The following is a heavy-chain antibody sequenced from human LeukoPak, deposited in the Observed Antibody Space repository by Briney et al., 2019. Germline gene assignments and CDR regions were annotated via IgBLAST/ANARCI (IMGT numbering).Heavy chain of an antibody. CDR2: IYHSGST. D-gene: IGHD4-17*01. CDR3: ARVHPTNYGDYVYGAFDI. V-gene: IGHV4-30-2*01. Sequence: SQTLSLTCAVSGGSISSGGYSWSWIRQPPGTGLEWIGYIYHSGSTYYNPSLKSRVTISVDRSKNQFSLKLSSVTAADTAVYYCARVHPTNYGDYVYGAFDIWGQGTMVTVSS. CDR1: GGSISSGGYS. J-gene: IGHJ3*02.